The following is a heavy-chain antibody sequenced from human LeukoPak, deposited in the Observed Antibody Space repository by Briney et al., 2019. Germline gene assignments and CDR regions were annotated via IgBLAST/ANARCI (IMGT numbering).Heavy chain of an antibody. D-gene: IGHD3-9*01. J-gene: IGHJ4*02. CDR2: ISRSGSTI. Sequence: GGSLRLPCAASGFTFSSYEMNWVRQAPGKGLEWVSYISRSGSTIYYADSVKGRFTISRDNAKNSLYLQMNSLRAEDTAVYYCARGHDILTGYYYYFDYWGQGTLVTVSS. V-gene: IGHV3-48*03. CDR3: ARGHDILTGYYYYFDY. CDR1: GFTFSSYE.